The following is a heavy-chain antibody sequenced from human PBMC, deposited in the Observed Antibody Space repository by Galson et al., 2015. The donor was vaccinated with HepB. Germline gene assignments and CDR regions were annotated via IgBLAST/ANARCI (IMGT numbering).Heavy chain of an antibody. V-gene: IGHV4-4*02. CDR3: ARAATYSSGWYRGWFDP. CDR2: IYHSGST. J-gene: IGHJ5*02. Sequence: ETLSLTCAVSGGSISSSNWWSWVRQPPGKGLEWIGEIYHSGSTNYNPSLKSRVTISVDKSKNQFSLKLSSVTAADTAVYYCARAATYSSGWYRGWFDPWGQGTLVTVSS. D-gene: IGHD6-19*01. CDR1: GGSISSSNW.